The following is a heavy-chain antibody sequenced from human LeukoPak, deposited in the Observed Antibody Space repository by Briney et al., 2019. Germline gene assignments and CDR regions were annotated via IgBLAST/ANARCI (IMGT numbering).Heavy chain of an antibody. CDR1: GFTFSTYS. CDR3: ATYGTNWGYYFDS. Sequence: GGSLRLSCAASGFTFSTYSMNWVRQAPGKGLEWVSSISSDSNHIYYADSVQGRFTISRENAEKSLYLQMNSLRAEDTAVYYCATYGTNWGYYFDSWGQGTLVTVSS. CDR2: ISSDSNHI. J-gene: IGHJ4*02. V-gene: IGHV3-21*01. D-gene: IGHD7-27*01.